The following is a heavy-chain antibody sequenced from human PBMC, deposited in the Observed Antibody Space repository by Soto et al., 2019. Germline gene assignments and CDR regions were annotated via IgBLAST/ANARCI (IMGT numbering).Heavy chain of an antibody. CDR1: GFTFSSYI. CDR2: IAHDGSSK. V-gene: IGHV3-30-3*02. Sequence: QVQLVESGGGVVQPGRSLRLSCAASGFTFSSYIMHWVRQAPDKGLEWVAVIAHDGSSKYYADSVKGRFTISRDNSKNTLYVQMTSLRAEDTAMYYCAKTRGSGYYYYYYGMDVWGQGTTVTVSS. CDR3: AKTRGSGYYYYYYGMDV. D-gene: IGHD3-22*01. J-gene: IGHJ6*02.